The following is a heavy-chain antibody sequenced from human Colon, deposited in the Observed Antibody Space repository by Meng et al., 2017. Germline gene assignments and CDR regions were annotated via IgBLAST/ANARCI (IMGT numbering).Heavy chain of an antibody. CDR2: INTDGSTT. CDR1: AFTFSRYW. V-gene: IGHV3-74*01. J-gene: IGHJ4*02. D-gene: IGHD1-7*01. Sequence: GESLKISCAASAFTFSRYWMHWVRETPGKGLVWVSRINTDGSTTSYADSVRGRFTVPRDNAKSTLYLQMNSLRAEDTGVYYCLSGGLELFDYWGQGTMVTVSS. CDR3: LSGGLELFDY.